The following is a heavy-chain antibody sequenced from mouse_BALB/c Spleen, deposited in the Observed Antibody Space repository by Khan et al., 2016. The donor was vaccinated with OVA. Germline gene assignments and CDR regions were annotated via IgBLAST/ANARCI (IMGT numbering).Heavy chain of an antibody. CDR1: GFTFSNYW. CDR3: CILL. CDR2: ISLKSDDYVT. Sequence: EVKLEESGGGLVQPGGSMKLSCVASGFTFSNYWMNWVRQSPEKGLEWVAEISLKSDDYVTHYAESVKGRFTMSRDESKSSVYLQLNNLRAEYTGIYYCCILLWGQGTTLTVSS. J-gene: IGHJ2*01. V-gene: IGHV6-6*02.